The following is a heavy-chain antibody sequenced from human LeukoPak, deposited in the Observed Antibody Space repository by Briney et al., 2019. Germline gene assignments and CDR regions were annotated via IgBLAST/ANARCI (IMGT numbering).Heavy chain of an antibody. V-gene: IGHV3-30-3*01. CDR3: ARPERYSSSWAYFDY. CDR1: GFTFSSYA. D-gene: IGHD6-13*01. CDR2: ISYDGSNK. J-gene: IGHJ4*02. Sequence: GGSLRLSCAASGFTFSSYAMHWVRQVPGKGLEWVAVISYDGSNKYYADSVKGRFTTSRDNPKNTLYLQMNSLRAEDTAVYYCARPERYSSSWAYFDYWGQGTLVTVSS.